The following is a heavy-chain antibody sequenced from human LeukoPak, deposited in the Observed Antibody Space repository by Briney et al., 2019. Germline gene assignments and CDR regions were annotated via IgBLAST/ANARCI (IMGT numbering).Heavy chain of an antibody. CDR1: GGSISSSSYY. Sequence: SETLSLTCTVSGGSISSSSYYWGWIRQPPGKGLEWIGSIYYSGSTYYNPSLKSRVTISVDTSKNQFSLKLSSVTAADMAVYYCARQGGVLRLGEFYYWGQGTLVTVSS. V-gene: IGHV4-39*01. D-gene: IGHD3-16*01. J-gene: IGHJ4*02. CDR3: ARQGGVLRLGEFYY. CDR2: IYYSGST.